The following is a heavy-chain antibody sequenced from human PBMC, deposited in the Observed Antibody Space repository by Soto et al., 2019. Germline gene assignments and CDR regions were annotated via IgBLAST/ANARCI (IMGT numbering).Heavy chain of an antibody. V-gene: IGHV4-59*01. Sequence: NPSETLSLTCTVSGGSMSRYYWTWIRQPPGKGLEWIGNIHYTGSTNYNPSLKSRVTILLGTSTSQFSLKVGSVTAADTAVYYCARDLTISSTDGPLDPWGHGTLVTVSS. J-gene: IGHJ5*02. CDR1: GGSMSRYY. D-gene: IGHD1-1*01. CDR3: ARDLTISSTDGPLDP. CDR2: IHYTGST.